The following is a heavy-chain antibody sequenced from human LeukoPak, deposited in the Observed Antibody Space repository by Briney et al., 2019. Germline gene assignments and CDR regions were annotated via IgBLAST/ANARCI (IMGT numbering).Heavy chain of an antibody. D-gene: IGHD3-9*01. V-gene: IGHV3-73*01. CDR1: GFTFSGSA. J-gene: IGHJ6*02. CDR3: TRSRTYYDILTGTYYYYYGMDV. CDR2: IRSKANSYAT. Sequence: PGGSLRLSCAASGFTFSGSAMHWVRQASGKGLEWVGRIRSKANSYATAYAASVKGRFTISRDDSKNTAYLQMNSLKTEDTAVYYCTRSRTYYDILTGTYYYYYGMDVWGQGTTVTVSS.